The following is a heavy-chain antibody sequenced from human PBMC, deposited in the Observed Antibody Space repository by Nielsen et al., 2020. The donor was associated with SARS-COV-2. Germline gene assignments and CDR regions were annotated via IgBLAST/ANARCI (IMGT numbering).Heavy chain of an antibody. CDR2: IYYSGST. Sequence: SETLSLTCTVSGGSISSSSYYWGWIRQPPGKGLEWIGSIYYSGSTYYNPSLKSRVTISVDTSKNQFYLKISSVTAADTAVYYCARDRGFGDRFDYWGQGTLVTVSS. J-gene: IGHJ4*02. V-gene: IGHV4-39*07. CDR3: ARDRGFGDRFDY. D-gene: IGHD3-10*01. CDR1: GGSISSSSYY.